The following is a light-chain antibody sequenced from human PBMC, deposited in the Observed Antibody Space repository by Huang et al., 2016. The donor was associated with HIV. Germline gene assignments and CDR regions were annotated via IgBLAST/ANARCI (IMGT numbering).Light chain of an antibody. CDR1: QSVVSN. CDR3: QQYNNWPRT. V-gene: IGKV3D-15*01. CDR2: RSS. Sequence: EIVMTQSPASLSVPLGEGATLSCRASQSVVSNLAWYQHKPGQAPRLLIYRSSTRATGIPTRFSGSGSGTEFTLTISSLQSEDFAVYYCQQYNNWPRTFGQGTKLEIK. J-gene: IGKJ2*02.